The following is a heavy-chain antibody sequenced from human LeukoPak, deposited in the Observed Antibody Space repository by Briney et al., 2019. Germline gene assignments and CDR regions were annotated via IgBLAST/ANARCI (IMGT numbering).Heavy chain of an antibody. CDR1: GYTFTSYG. D-gene: IGHD1-26*01. CDR2: ISTYNGNT. J-gene: IGHJ4*02. CDR3: ARDDSGSPDY. V-gene: IGHV1-18*01. Sequence: VASVKVSCKASGYTFTSYGISWVRQAPGQGLEWMGWISTYNGNTNYAQKLQGRVTMTTDTSTSTAYMELRSPRSDDTAVYYCARDDSGSPDYWGQGTLVTVSS.